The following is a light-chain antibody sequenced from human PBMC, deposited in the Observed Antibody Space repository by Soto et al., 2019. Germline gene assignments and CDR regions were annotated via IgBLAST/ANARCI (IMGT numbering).Light chain of an antibody. CDR3: QQYNLWPLT. CDR1: QSVSGN. J-gene: IGKJ4*01. V-gene: IGKV3-15*01. Sequence: EIVMTQSPATLSVSPGERATLSYRASQSVSGNLAWYQQKPGQAPRLLIFDASTRATGIPGRFSGSGSGTEFTLTISSLLSEDFALYYCQQYNLWPLTFGGGTKVDIK. CDR2: DAS.